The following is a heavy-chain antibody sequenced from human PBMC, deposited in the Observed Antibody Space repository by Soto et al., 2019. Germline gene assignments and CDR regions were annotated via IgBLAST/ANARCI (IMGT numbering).Heavy chain of an antibody. CDR1: GFTFSTYA. CDR2: ISGSGDST. Sequence: EVQLLESGGGLVQPGGSLRLSCAASGFTFSTYAMNWVRQAPGKGLEWVSGISGSGDSTYYADSVKGRFTVSRDNSMHTLYLQMNSLTAAATAVFYCAKVRSSVSTFAYLGQGTLVTFSS. V-gene: IGHV3-23*01. CDR3: AKVRSSVSTFAY. D-gene: IGHD6-19*01. J-gene: IGHJ4*02.